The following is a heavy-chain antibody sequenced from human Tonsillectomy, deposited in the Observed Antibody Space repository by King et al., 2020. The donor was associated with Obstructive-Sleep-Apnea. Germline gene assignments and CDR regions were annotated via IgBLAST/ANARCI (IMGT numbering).Heavy chain of an antibody. D-gene: IGHD3-22*01. J-gene: IGHJ1*01. Sequence: VQLVESGGVVVQPGGSLRLSCAASGFTFDDYAMHWVRQAPGKGLEWVSLIIWDGGSTYYADSVKGRFTISRDNRKNSLYLQMNSLRAEDTALYYCAKSGDSSGYYFQHWGQGTLVTVSS. CDR1: GFTFDDYA. CDR2: IIWDGGST. V-gene: IGHV3-43D*03. CDR3: AKSGDSSGYYFQH.